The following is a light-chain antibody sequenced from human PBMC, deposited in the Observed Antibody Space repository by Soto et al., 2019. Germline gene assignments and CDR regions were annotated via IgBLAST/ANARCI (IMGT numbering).Light chain of an antibody. J-gene: IGLJ2*01. CDR3: QSYDTTLSGVV. CDR1: SSDVGGYNY. V-gene: IGLV2-14*01. Sequence: QSALTQPASVSGSPGQSITISCTGSSSDVGGYNYVSWYQQHPGKAPKLMIYEVNYRPSGVSNRFSGSKSGNTASLTISGLQAEDEADYYCQSYDTTLSGVVFGAGTKLTVL. CDR2: EVN.